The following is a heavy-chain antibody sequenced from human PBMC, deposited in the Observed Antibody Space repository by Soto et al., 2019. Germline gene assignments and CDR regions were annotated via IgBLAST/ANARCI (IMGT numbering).Heavy chain of an antibody. CDR1: GFTFSDYY. V-gene: IGHV3-11*01. J-gene: IGHJ6*03. CDR3: ARPAKGYSYGYGNYYYYYMDV. D-gene: IGHD5-18*01. Sequence: QVQLVESGGGLVKPGGSLRLSCAASGFTFSDYYMSWIRQAPGKGLEWVSYIISSGSTIYYADSVKGRFTISRDNAKNSLYLQMNSLRAEDTAVYYCARPAKGYSYGYGNYYYYYMDVWGKGTTVTVSS. CDR2: IISSGSTI.